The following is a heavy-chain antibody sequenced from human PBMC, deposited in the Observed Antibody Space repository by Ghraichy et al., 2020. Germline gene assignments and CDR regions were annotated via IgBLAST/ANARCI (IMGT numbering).Heavy chain of an antibody. CDR3: VRDMRSAYGMDV. CDR1: EFTFSSHS. Sequence: GGSLRLSCTASEFTFSSHSMNWVRQAPGKGLEWLSYLSGGSKTTYYADSVKGRFTISRDNGKNSLYLQMNGLRAEDTGVYYCVRDMRSAYGMDVWGPGTTVTVSS. J-gene: IGHJ6*02. D-gene: IGHD3-16*01. CDR2: LSGGSKTT. V-gene: IGHV3-48*01.